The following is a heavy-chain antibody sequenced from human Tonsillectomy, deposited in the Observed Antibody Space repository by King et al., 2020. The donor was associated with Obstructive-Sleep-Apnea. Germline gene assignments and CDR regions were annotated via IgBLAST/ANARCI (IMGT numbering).Heavy chain of an antibody. J-gene: IGHJ4*02. CDR3: AGGTGWTAPGY. V-gene: IGHV3-73*01. Sequence: VQLVESGGGLVQPGGSLKLSCAASGFTFSGSAMHWVRQASGKGLEWVGHVGSKANNYATAYAASLEGSITISRDDSKNTAYLQMNSLKTEHTAVYYCAGGTGWTAPGYWGQGTLVTVSS. D-gene: IGHD3/OR15-3a*01. CDR1: GFTFSGSA. CDR2: VGSKANNYAT.